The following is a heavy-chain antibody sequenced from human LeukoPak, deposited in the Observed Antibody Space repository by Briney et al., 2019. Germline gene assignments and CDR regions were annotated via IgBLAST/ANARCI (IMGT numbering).Heavy chain of an antibody. CDR3: ARDDRYTVGSAFDI. CDR2: ISSSSSYI. CDR1: GFTFSSYS. Sequence: GGSLRLSCAASGFTFSSYSMNWVRQAPGKGLEWVSSISSSSSYIYYADSVKGRFTISRDNAKNSLYLQMNSLRAEDTAVYYCARDDRYTVGSAFDIWGQGTMVTVSS. J-gene: IGHJ3*02. D-gene: IGHD3-9*01. V-gene: IGHV3-21*01.